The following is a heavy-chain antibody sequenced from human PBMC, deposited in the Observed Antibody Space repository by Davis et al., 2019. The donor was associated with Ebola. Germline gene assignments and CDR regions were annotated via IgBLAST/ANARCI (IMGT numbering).Heavy chain of an antibody. J-gene: IGHJ5*02. D-gene: IGHD4-17*01. CDR3: ARAWIVTTNWFDP. CDR2: IYYSGST. Sequence: PGKGLEWIGTIYYSGSTYYNPSLKSRVTISVDTSKNQFSLKLSSVTAADTAVYYCARAWIVTTNWFDPWGQGTLVTVSS. V-gene: IGHV4-39*07.